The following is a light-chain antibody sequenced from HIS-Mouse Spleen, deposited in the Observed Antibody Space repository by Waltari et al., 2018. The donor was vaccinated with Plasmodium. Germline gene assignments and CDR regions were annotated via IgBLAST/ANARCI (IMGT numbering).Light chain of an antibody. J-gene: IGKJ1*01. CDR1: QSVSSN. V-gene: IGKV3-15*01. CDR2: RAS. Sequence: EIVMTQSPATLSVSPGERATLSCRASQSVSSNLAWYQQKPRQAPRPLIYRASTRATGIPARFSGSESGTEFTLTCSSMQSEDFAVYYCQQYNNWPPWTFGQGTKVEIK. CDR3: QQYNNWPPWT.